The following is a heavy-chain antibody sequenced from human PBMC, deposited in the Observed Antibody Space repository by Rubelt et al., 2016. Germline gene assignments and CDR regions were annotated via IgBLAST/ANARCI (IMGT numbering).Heavy chain of an antibody. D-gene: IGHD2/OR15-2a*01. J-gene: IGHJ6*02. CDR2: IWYDGSNQ. Sequence: KGLEWVAVIWYDGSNQYYADSVKGRFTISRDNSKNTLYLQMNSLRAEDTAVYYCVRDLTFYGMDVWGQGTTVTVSS. CDR3: VRDLTFYGMDV. V-gene: IGHV3-33*01.